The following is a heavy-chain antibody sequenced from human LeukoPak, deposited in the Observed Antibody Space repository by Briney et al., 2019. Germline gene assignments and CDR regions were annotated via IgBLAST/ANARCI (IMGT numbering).Heavy chain of an antibody. CDR3: ARDTLGEGEDANYAVYYFDY. V-gene: IGHV3-7*01. J-gene: IGHJ4*02. D-gene: IGHD4/OR15-4a*01. CDR2: IKQDGNEK. CDR1: GFRFNTYW. Sequence: GGSLRLSCAASGFRFNTYWMSWVRQAPGKGLEWVANIKQDGNEKYYADSVKGRFTISRDNGKNSLDLQMNSLRADDTVVYYCARDTLGEGEDANYAVYYFDYWGQGTVVTVSS.